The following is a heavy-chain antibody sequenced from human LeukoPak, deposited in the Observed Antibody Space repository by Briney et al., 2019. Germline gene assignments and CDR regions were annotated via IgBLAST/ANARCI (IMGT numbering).Heavy chain of an antibody. CDR3: ASLQLWALF. V-gene: IGHV3-74*01. J-gene: IGHJ4*02. CDR1: GFTFSSYW. Sequence: AGGSLRLSCAASGFTFSSYWMHWVRHTPGKGLVWVSRIKGDGSSTSYADSVKGRFTISRDNAKNTLYLQMNSLRAEDTAVYYCASLQLWALFWGQGTLVTVSS. CDR2: IKGDGSST. D-gene: IGHD5-18*01.